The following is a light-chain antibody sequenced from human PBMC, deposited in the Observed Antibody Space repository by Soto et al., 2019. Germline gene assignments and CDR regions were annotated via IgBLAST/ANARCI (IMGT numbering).Light chain of an antibody. V-gene: IGLV2-11*01. CDR1: SSDVGGYND. CDR3: CSYAGSYPVV. CDR2: DVN. J-gene: IGLJ2*01. Sequence: QSALTQPRSVSGSPGQSVTISCTGTSSDVGGYNDVSWYQQHPGKAPKLMIYDVNKRPSGVPDRFSCSKSGNTASLTISGLQAEDEADYYCCSYAGSYPVVFGGGTKLTVL.